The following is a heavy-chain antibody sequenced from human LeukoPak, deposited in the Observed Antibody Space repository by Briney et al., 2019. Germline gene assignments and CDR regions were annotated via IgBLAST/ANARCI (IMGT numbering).Heavy chain of an antibody. CDR1: GYTFTSYG. D-gene: IGHD4-17*01. J-gene: IGHJ3*02. CDR3: ARDFGDYAPRDAFDI. V-gene: IGHV1-18*01. Sequence: GASVKVSCKASGYTFTSYGISWVRQAPGRGLEWMGWISAYNGNTNYAQKLQGRVTMTTDTSTSTAYMELRSLRSDDTAVYYCARDFGDYAPRDAFDIWGQGTMVTVSS. CDR2: ISAYNGNT.